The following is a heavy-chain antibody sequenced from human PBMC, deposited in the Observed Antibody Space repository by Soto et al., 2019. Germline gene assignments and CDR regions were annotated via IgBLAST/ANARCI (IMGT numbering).Heavy chain of an antibody. CDR2: SSNSGSFT. V-gene: IGHV3-11*06. D-gene: IGHD1-1*01. CDR3: VKSGDNYNALDY. CDR1: GFTLSDNY. Sequence: VGTLRLSCKSSGFTLSDNYMSWIRQAPGKGLEWIGYSSNSGSFTRYADSVKGRFSISRDNAKNSLYLQINSLRGDDTAIYYCVKSGDNYNALDYWGQGTPVTVSS. J-gene: IGHJ4*02.